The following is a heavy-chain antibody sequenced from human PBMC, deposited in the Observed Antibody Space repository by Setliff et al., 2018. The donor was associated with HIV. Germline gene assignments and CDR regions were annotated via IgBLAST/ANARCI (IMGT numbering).Heavy chain of an antibody. Sequence: PGGSLRLSCAASGFTFSSYDMHWARQATGKGLEWVSAIGTAGDTYYPGSVKGRFTISRENAKNSLFLQMNSLRAGDTAVYYCARGQLPGIAVAATLDAFDIWGQGTMVTVSS. CDR3: ARGQLPGIAVAATLDAFDI. V-gene: IGHV3-13*01. D-gene: IGHD6-19*01. J-gene: IGHJ3*02. CDR1: GFTFSSYD. CDR2: IGTAGDT.